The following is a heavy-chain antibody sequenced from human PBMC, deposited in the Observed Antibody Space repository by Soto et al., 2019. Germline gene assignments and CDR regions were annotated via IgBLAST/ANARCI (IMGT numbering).Heavy chain of an antibody. CDR2: ISSSGGST. V-gene: IGHV3-23*01. Sequence: EVQLLESGGGLVQPGGSLRLSCAASGFTFSSYAMSWVCQAPGKGLEWVSTISSSGGSTYYADSVKGRFTISRDNSKNTLYLQMNSLRAEDTAVYYCAKAAGGCSGGSCSFQHWSQGTLVTVSS. J-gene: IGHJ1*01. CDR3: AKAAGGCSGGSCSFQH. CDR1: GFTFSSYA. D-gene: IGHD2-15*01.